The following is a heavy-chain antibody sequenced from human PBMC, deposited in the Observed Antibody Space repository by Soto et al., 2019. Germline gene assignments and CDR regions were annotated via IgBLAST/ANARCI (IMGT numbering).Heavy chain of an antibody. Sequence: SETLSLTCTVSGGSISSYYWSWIRQPPGKGLEWVGYIYYNGSTNYNPSLKSRVTISVDTSKNQFSLKLSSVTAADTAVYYCARGRGTVAWHWYFDLWGRGTLVTVSS. J-gene: IGHJ2*01. CDR3: ARGRGTVAWHWYFDL. CDR2: IYYNGST. V-gene: IGHV4-59*01. CDR1: GGSISSYY. D-gene: IGHD6-19*01.